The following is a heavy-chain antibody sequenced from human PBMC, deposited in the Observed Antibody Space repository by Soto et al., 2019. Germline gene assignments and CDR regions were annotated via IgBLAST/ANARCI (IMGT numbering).Heavy chain of an antibody. J-gene: IGHJ4*02. V-gene: IGHV3-23*01. CDR3: ASWDYYGSGSSRFGY. CDR2: ISGSGGST. Sequence: PGGSLRLSCAASGFTFSSYAMSWVRQAPGKGLEWVSAISGSGGSTYYADSVKGRFTISRDNSKNTLYLQMNSLRAEDTAVYYCASWDYYGSGSSRFGYWGQGTLVTVSS. D-gene: IGHD3-10*01. CDR1: GFTFSSYA.